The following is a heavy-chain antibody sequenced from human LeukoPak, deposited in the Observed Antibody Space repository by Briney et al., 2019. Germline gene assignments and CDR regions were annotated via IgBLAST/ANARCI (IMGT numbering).Heavy chain of an antibody. D-gene: IGHD6-19*01. CDR1: GFSFSRYS. V-gene: IGHV3-21*01. Sequence: PGGSLRLSCEASGFSFSRYSMNWVCQAPGQGLEWVSSISTSGDSTYYADSVKGRFTISRDNAKNSLFLQMSSLRVDVTAVYYCARGLAVAGDYWGQGALVAVSS. CDR3: ARGLAVAGDY. J-gene: IGHJ4*02. CDR2: ISTSGDST.